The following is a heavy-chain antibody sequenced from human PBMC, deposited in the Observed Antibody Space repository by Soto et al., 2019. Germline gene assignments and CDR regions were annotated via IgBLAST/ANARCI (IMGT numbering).Heavy chain of an antibody. V-gene: IGHV3-23*01. CDR1: GFIFNNFA. Sequence: GGSLRLSCATSGFIFNNFAINWVRQVPGKGLEGLSDLCGSGDTTYCADAVKGRFTISRDNSKNTLYLQMNSLRPDDTAIYYCAKRARDGHNSPIDHWGQGILVTVSS. D-gene: IGHD2-21*01. CDR2: LCGSGDTT. J-gene: IGHJ4*02. CDR3: AKRARDGHNSPIDH.